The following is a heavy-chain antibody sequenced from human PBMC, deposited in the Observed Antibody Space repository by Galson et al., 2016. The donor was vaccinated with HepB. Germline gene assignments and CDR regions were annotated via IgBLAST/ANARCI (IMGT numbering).Heavy chain of an antibody. CDR1: GFTFSNYW. J-gene: IGHJ3*02. D-gene: IGHD3/OR15-3a*01. CDR3: ARDGLSFRAFDM. CDR2: ISSDGSRT. Sequence: SLRLSCAASGFTFSNYWMHWVRQAPGKGLVWVSRISSDGSRTTYADSVKGRFTISRDNAKNTLYLQMHSLRAEDTGVYYCARDGLSFRAFDMWGQGTMVTVSS. V-gene: IGHV3-74*01.